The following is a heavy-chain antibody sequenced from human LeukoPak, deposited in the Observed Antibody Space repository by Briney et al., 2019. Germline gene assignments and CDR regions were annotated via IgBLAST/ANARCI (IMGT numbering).Heavy chain of an antibody. CDR1: GFTFSSYG. Sequence: PGRSLRLSCAASGFTFSSYGMHWVRQAPGKGLEWVAVISYDGSNKYYADSVKGRFTISRDNSKNTLYLQVNSLRAEDTAVYYCAKGTPRRGYCSGGSCYRNWFDPWGQGTLVTVSS. CDR2: ISYDGSNK. CDR3: AKGTPRRGYCSGGSCYRNWFDP. V-gene: IGHV3-30*18. J-gene: IGHJ5*02. D-gene: IGHD2-15*01.